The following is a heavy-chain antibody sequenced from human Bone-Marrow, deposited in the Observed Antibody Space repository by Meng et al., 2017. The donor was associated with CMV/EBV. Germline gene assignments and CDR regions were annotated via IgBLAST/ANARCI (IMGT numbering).Heavy chain of an antibody. CDR2: IYYSGST. Sequence: SETLSLTCTVSGGSISSYYWSWIRQPPGKGLEWIGYIYYSGSTNYNPSLKSRVTISVDTSKDQFSLKLSSVTAEDTAVYYCARRQIVGATTFDYWGQGTLVTVSS. J-gene: IGHJ4*02. CDR1: GGSISSYY. D-gene: IGHD1-26*01. V-gene: IGHV4-59*12. CDR3: ARRQIVGATTFDY.